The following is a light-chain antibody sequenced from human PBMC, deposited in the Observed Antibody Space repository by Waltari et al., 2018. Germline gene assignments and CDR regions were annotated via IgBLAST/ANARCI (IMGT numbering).Light chain of an antibody. V-gene: IGKV3-15*01. J-gene: IGKJ3*01. CDR2: AAS. CDR1: QSVSNN. Sequence: EIVMTQSPATLSVSPGETATLSCRDSQSVSNNLAWYKQKPGQNPRLLIYAASNRATGIPARFSGSGSGTEFTPTISSLQSEDFAVYYCQHCNNWPPLFSFGPGTKVYIK. CDR3: QHCNNWPPLFS.